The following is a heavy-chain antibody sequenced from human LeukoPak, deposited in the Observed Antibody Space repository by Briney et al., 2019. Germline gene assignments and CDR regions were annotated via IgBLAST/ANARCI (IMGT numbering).Heavy chain of an antibody. V-gene: IGHV3-21*04. CDR2: ISSSSSYI. CDR1: GFTFSSYS. CDR3: ARVQGGTISLDV. D-gene: IGHD3-3*01. J-gene: IGHJ6*04. Sequence: PGGSLRLSCAASGFTFSSYSMNWVRQAPGKGLEWVSSISSSSSYIYYADSVKGRFTISRDNAKNSLYLQMNSLRAEDTAVYYCARVQGGTISLDVWGKGTTVTVSS.